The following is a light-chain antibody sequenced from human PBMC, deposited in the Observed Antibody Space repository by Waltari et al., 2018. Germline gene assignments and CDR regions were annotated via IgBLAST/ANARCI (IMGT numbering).Light chain of an antibody. V-gene: IGKV3-11*01. Sequence: EIVLTQSPATLSLSPGERATLSCRASQSVRSNLAWYQQKPGQAPRLLIYDASTRATGTPPRFSGSGSEPDFTLTISSLEPEDFAVYYCLQRKEWPPTFGQGTTVEIK. J-gene: IGKJ1*01. CDR1: QSVRSN. CDR3: LQRKEWPPT. CDR2: DAS.